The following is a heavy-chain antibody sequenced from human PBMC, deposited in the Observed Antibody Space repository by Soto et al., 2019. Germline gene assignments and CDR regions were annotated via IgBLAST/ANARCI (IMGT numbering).Heavy chain of an antibody. CDR1: GDSIPRGGYY. J-gene: IGHJ2*01. V-gene: IGHV4-31*03. CDR2: IYSIGTT. Sequence: QVQLQESGPGLLTPSETLSLKCSVSGDSIPRGGYYWTWIRQHQGKGLEWLGYIYSIGTTFYNPSLKSRVSISMDVSKNLFSLTLTSAPAADTAVYDCALRQKSAPTVHWFFELWGRGTLVTVSS. CDR3: ALRQKSAPTVHWFFEL. D-gene: IGHD6-6*01.